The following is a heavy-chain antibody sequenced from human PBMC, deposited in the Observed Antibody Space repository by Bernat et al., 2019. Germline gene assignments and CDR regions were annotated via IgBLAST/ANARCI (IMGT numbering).Heavy chain of an antibody. V-gene: IGHV5-10-1*01. CDR2: IDPSDSYT. CDR3: ALGGSGYLDAFDI. Sequence: EVQLVQSGAEVKKPGESLRNSCKGSGYSFTSYWISWVRQMPGKGLEWMGRIDPSDSYTNYSPSFQGHVTISADKSISTAYLQWSSLKASDTAMYYCALGGSGYLDAFDIWGQGTMVTVSS. D-gene: IGHD5-12*01. J-gene: IGHJ3*02. CDR1: GYSFTSYW.